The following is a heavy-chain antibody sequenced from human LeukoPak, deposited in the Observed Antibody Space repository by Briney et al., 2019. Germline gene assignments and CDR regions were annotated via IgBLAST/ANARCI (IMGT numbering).Heavy chain of an antibody. D-gene: IGHD1-1*01. V-gene: IGHV3-7*02. CDR1: GFIFSSYT. Sequence: GGSLRLSCAASGFIFSSYTMNWVRQAPGRGLEWVANIKQDGSETHYVDSVKGRFTISRDNARNPLFLQMNSLRAEDTAVYYCARGRPTWNDGYFDYWGQGTLVTASS. CDR3: ARGRPTWNDGYFDY. J-gene: IGHJ4*02. CDR2: IKQDGSET.